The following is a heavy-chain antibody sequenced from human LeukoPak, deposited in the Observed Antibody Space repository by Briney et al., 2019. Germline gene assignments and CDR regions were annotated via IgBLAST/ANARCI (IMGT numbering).Heavy chain of an antibody. CDR2: INAGNGNT. D-gene: IGHD3-10*01. V-gene: IGHV1-3*03. Sequence: GASVKVSCKASGYTFTSYAMHWVRQAPGQRLEWMGWINAGNGNTKYSQEFQGRVTMTRDMSTSTVYMELSSLRSEDTAVYYCARSGVINWYIDLWGRGTLVTVSS. CDR1: GYTFTSYA. CDR3: ARSGVINWYIDL. J-gene: IGHJ2*01.